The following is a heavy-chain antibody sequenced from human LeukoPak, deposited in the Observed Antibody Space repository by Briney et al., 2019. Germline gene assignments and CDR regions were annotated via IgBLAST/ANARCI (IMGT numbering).Heavy chain of an antibody. V-gene: IGHV5-51*01. CDR1: GYSFTSHW. J-gene: IGHJ3*02. D-gene: IGHD3-22*01. CDR3: ARRYYYDSSGYYLAHDAFDI. CDR2: IYPGDSET. Sequence: GESLKISCKGSGYSFTSHWIGWVRQMPGNGLEWMGIIYPGDSETRYSPSFQGQVTISADKSISTAYLQWSSLKASDTAMYYCARRYYYDSSGYYLAHDAFDIWGQGTMVTVSS.